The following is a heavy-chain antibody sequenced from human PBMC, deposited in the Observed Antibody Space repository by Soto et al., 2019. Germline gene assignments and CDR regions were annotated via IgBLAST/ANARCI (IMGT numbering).Heavy chain of an antibody. Sequence: GGSLRLSCAASGFSVXXXXXXXXXXXXXKALEWVSVIYNDGNTDYADSVKGRFTISRDNAKNSLYLQMNSLRAEDTAVYYCATTTKWELHYYYYYGMDVWGQGTTVTVS. V-gene: IGHV3-53*01. D-gene: IGHD1-26*01. CDR1: GFSVXXXX. J-gene: IGHJ6*02. CDR2: IYNDGNT. CDR3: ATTTKWELHYYYYYGMDV.